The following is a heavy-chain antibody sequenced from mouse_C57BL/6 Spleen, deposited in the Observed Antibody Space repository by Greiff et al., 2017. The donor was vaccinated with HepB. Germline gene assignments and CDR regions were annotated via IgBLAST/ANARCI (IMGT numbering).Heavy chain of an antibody. V-gene: IGHV2-5*01. CDR1: GFSLTSYG. CDR3: AKNGGAYYSNFYFDY. D-gene: IGHD2-5*01. Sequence: VQLKQSGPGLVQPSQSLSITCTVSGFSLTSYGVHWVRQSPGKGLEWLGVIWRGGSTDYNAAFMSRLSITKDNSKSQVFFKMNSLQADDTAIYYCAKNGGAYYSNFYFDYWGQGTTLTVSS. CDR2: IWRGGST. J-gene: IGHJ2*01.